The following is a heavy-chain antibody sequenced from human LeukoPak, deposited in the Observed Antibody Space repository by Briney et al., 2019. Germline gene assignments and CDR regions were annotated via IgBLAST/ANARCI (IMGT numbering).Heavy chain of an antibody. CDR1: GGSISSSSYY. D-gene: IGHD3-10*01. J-gene: IGHJ4*02. Sequence: PSETLSLTCTVSGGSISSSSYYWGWIRQPPGTGLEWIGSIYYSGSTYYNPSLKSRVTISVDTSKNQFSLKLSSVTAADTAVYYCAMVRGVFFDYWGQGTLVTVSS. CDR3: AMVRGVFFDY. V-gene: IGHV4-39*07. CDR2: IYYSGST.